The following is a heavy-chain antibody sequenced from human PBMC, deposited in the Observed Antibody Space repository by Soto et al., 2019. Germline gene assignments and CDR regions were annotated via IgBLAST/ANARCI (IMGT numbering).Heavy chain of an antibody. J-gene: IGHJ6*02. CDR3: SRLHGYCISTSCYGYYGMDV. V-gene: IGHV4-39*01. CDR1: GGSISSSSYY. CDR2: ISYSGST. D-gene: IGHD2-2*01. Sequence: SETLSLICTVSGGSISSSSYYWGWIRQPPGKGLEWIGSISYSGSTYYNPSLKSRVTMSVDTSKNQFSLKLSSVTAADTAVYYCSRLHGYCISTSCYGYYGMDVWGQGTTVTVS.